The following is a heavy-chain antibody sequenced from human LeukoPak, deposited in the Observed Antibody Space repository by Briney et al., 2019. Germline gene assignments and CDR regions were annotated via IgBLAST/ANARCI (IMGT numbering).Heavy chain of an antibody. V-gene: IGHV3-64D*06. D-gene: IGHD6-13*01. J-gene: IGHJ4*02. CDR2: ISSNGGNA. Sequence: GGSLRLSCSASGFTFSTYAMHWVRQAPGKGLGYVSAISSNGGNAYYADSAKGRFTISRDNSKNTLYLQMASLRPEDTALYYCVKDTYSSSWAAFDYWGRGTLVTVSS. CDR3: VKDTYSSSWAAFDY. CDR1: GFTFSTYA.